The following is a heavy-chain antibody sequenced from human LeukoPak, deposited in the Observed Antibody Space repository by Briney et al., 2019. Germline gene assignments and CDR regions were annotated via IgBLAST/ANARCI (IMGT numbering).Heavy chain of an antibody. D-gene: IGHD1-26*01. CDR2: IIPIFGTA. CDR1: GGTFSSYA. V-gene: IGHV1-69*06. Sequence: SVKVSCKASGGTFSSYAISWVRQAPGQGLEWMGGIIPIFGTANYAQKFQGRVTITADKSTSTAYMELSSLRSEDTAVYYCARDRGYSGSYYGMDYWGQGTLVTVSS. J-gene: IGHJ4*02. CDR3: ARDRGYSGSYYGMDY.